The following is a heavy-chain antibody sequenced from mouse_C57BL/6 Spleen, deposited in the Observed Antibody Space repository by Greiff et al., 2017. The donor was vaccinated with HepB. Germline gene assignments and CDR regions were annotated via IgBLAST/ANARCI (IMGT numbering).Heavy chain of an antibody. CDR1: GYTFTSYG. Sequence: VQLQQSGAELARPGASVKLSCKASGYTFTSYGISWVKQRTGQGLEWIGEIYPRSGNTYYNEKFKGKATLTADKSTSTAYMELRSLTSEDSSFSFCARSTGTHFAYWGQGTLVTVSA. CDR2: IYPRSGNT. CDR3: ARSTGTHFAY. J-gene: IGHJ3*01. D-gene: IGHD4-1*02. V-gene: IGHV1-81*01.